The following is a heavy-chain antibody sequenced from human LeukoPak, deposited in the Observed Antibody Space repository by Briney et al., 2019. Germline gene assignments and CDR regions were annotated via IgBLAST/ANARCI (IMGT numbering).Heavy chain of an antibody. CDR1: GGSISSSSYY. J-gene: IGHJ4*02. D-gene: IGHD6-13*01. CDR3: ARGRAAAGGGFYYFDY. CDR2: IYYSGST. V-gene: IGHV4-61*01. Sequence: SETLSLTCTVSGGSISSSSYYWSWIRQPPGKGLEWIGYIYYSGSTNYNPSLKSRVTISVDTSKNQFSLKLSSVTAADAAVYYCARGRAAAGGGFYYFDYWGQGTLVTVSS.